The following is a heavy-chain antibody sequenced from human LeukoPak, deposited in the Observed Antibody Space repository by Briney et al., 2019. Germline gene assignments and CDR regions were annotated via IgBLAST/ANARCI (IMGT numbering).Heavy chain of an antibody. CDR2: IYYNGST. CDR3: ASVVVTAIPVH. V-gene: IGHV4-39*01. CDR1: GGSISSSSYY. Sequence: SETLSLTCTVSGGSISSSSYYWGWIRQPPGKGLEWIGSIYYNGSTYYNPSLKSRVTISVDTSKNQFSLKLSSVTAADTAVYYCASVVVTAIPVHWGQGTLVTVSS. D-gene: IGHD2-21*02. J-gene: IGHJ4*02.